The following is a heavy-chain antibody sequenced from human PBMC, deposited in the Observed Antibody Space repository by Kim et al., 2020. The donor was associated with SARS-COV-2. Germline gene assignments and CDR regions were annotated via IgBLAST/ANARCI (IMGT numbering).Heavy chain of an antibody. CDR1: GFTVSSNY. Sequence: GGSLRLSCAASGFTVSSNYMSWVRQAPGKGLEWVSVIYSGGSTYYADSVKGRFTISRDNSKNTLYLQMNSLRAEDTAVYYCARNSVAGYFDYWGQGTLVTVSS. CDR3: ARNSVAGYFDY. CDR2: IYSGGST. D-gene: IGHD6-19*01. V-gene: IGHV3-66*01. J-gene: IGHJ4*02.